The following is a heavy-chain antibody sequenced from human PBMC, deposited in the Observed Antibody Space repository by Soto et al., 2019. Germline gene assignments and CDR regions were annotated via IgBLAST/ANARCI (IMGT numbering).Heavy chain of an antibody. Sequence: PSETLSLTCAVYGGSFSGYYWSWIRQPPGKGLEWIGEINHSGSTNYNPSLKSRVTISVDTSKNQFSLKLGSVTAADTAVYYCARHRTDYGGKRNWFDPWGQGTLVAVSS. CDR1: GGSFSGYY. CDR2: INHSGST. D-gene: IGHD4-17*01. J-gene: IGHJ5*02. V-gene: IGHV4-34*01. CDR3: ARHRTDYGGKRNWFDP.